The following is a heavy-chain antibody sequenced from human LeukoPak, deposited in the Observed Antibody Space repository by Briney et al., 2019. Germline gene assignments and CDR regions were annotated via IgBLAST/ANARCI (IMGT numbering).Heavy chain of an antibody. V-gene: IGHV4-59*08. CDR3: ARQGYSYGYNYYYMDV. J-gene: IGHJ6*03. Sequence: SETLSLTCTVSGDSINSYYWSWIRQPPGKGLEWIGYIYYSGSTNYNPSLKRRVTISVDTSKNQFSLKLSSVTAADTAVYYCARQGYSYGYNYYYMDVWGKGTTVTVSS. D-gene: IGHD5-18*01. CDR2: IYYSGST. CDR1: GDSINSYY.